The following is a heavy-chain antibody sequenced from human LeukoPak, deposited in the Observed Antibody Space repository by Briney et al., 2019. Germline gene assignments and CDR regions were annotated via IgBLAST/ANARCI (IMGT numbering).Heavy chain of an antibody. CDR3: ARTEYSSSVIEDY. CDR1: GGSFSGYY. Sequence: KPSETLSLTCAVYGGSFSGYYWSWIRQPPGKGLEWIGEINHSGSTNYNPSLKSRVTISVDTSKNQFSLKLSSVTAADTAVYYCARTEYSSSVIEDYWGQGTLVTVSS. V-gene: IGHV4-34*01. CDR2: INHSGST. D-gene: IGHD6-13*01. J-gene: IGHJ4*02.